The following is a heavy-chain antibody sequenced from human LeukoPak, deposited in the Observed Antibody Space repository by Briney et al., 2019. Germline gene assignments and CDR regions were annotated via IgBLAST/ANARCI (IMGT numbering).Heavy chain of an antibody. J-gene: IGHJ3*02. V-gene: IGHV3-53*01. D-gene: IGHD3-9*01. Sequence: GGSLRLSCAASGFTFSSYAMSWVRQAPGKGLEWVSVIYSGGSTYYADSVKGRFTISRDNSKNTLYLQMNSLRAEDTAVYYCARVKYDILTGYSDAFDIWGQGTMVTVSS. CDR2: IYSGGST. CDR3: ARVKYDILTGYSDAFDI. CDR1: GFTFSSYA.